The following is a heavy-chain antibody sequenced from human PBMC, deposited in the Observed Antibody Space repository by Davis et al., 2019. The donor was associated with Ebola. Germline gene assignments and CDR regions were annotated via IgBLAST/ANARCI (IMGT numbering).Heavy chain of an antibody. D-gene: IGHD3-10*01. Sequence: AASVKVSCKASGYTFTSYGISWVRQAPGQRLEWMGWINAGNGNTKYSQKFQGRVTITRDTSASTAYMELSSLRSEDTAVYYYARFYGCLDPWGQGTLVTVSS. CDR1: GYTFTSYG. CDR2: INAGNGNT. V-gene: IGHV1-3*01. J-gene: IGHJ5*02. CDR3: ARFYGCLDP.